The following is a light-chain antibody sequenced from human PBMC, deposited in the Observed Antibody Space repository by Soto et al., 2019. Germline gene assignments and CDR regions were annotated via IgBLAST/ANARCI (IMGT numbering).Light chain of an antibody. J-gene: IGLJ2*01. CDR3: SSYTSSSTPVV. CDR1: SSDVGAYNF. Sequence: QSALTQPASVSGSPGQSITISCTGTSSDVGAYNFVSWYQQHPGKAPKLIIHEVSNRPSGVSNRFSGSKSGNTASLTISGLQAEDEADYYCSSYTSSSTPVVFGGGTKLTVL. V-gene: IGLV2-14*01. CDR2: EVS.